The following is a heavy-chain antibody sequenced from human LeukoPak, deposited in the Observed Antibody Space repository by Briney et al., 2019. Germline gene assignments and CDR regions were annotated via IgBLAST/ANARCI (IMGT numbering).Heavy chain of an antibody. CDR3: ARHRGGYYYDRSGYFFDY. Sequence: SETLSLTCTVSGGSISSSSYYWGWIRQPPGKGLEWIGSIYYSGRTYYNPSLKSRVTISVDTSKKQFSLKLSSVTAADPAVYYCARHRGGYYYDRSGYFFDYWGQGTLVTVSS. V-gene: IGHV4-39*01. CDR2: IYYSGRT. CDR1: GGSISSSSYY. D-gene: IGHD3-22*01. J-gene: IGHJ4*02.